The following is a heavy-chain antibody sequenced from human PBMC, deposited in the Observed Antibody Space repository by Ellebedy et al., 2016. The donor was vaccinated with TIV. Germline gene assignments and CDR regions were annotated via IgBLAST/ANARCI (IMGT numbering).Heavy chain of an antibody. V-gene: IGHV3-7*03. D-gene: IGHD2-8*01. J-gene: IGHJ4*02. CDR3: ARSTGVSY. CDR2: ITQDGSEK. CDR1: GFTFSNYW. Sequence: PGGSLRLSCAASGFTFSNYWMTWVRQAPGKGPECVANITQDGSEKYYVDSVKGRFTISRDNAKNSLYLQMNSLRAEDTAVYFCARSTGVSYWGQGTLVTVSS.